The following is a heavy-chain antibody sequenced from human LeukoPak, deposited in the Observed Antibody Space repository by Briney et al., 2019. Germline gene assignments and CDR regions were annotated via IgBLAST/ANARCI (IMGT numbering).Heavy chain of an antibody. Sequence: ASVKVSCKASGGTFSSYAISWVRQAPGQGLEWMGGIIPIFGTANYAQKFQGRVTITADESTSTAYMELSSLRSEDTAVYYCAGTTVNHQFDYWGQGTLVTVPS. V-gene: IGHV1-69*13. CDR2: IIPIFGTA. CDR3: AGTTVNHQFDY. CDR1: GGTFSSYA. D-gene: IGHD4-17*01. J-gene: IGHJ4*02.